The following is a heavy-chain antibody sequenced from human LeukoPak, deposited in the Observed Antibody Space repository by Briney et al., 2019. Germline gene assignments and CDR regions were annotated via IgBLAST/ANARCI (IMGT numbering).Heavy chain of an antibody. D-gene: IGHD2-2*01. CDR2: IYYSGST. V-gene: IGHV4-31*03. CDR1: GGSISSGGYY. J-gene: IGHJ4*02. Sequence: SQTLSLTCTVPGGSISSGGYYWSWIRQHPEKGLEWIGYIYYSGSTYYNPSLKSRVTMSVDTSKNQFSLKLSSVTAADTAVYYCARALAAAFDYWGQGTLVTVSS. CDR3: ARALAAAFDY.